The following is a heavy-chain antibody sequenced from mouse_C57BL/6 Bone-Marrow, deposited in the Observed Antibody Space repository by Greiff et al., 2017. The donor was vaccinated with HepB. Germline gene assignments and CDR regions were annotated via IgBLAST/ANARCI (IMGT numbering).Heavy chain of an antibody. V-gene: IGHV1-42*01. CDR3: ARAPFYYGSSLYYFDY. CDR1: GYSFTGYY. CDR2: INPSTGGT. J-gene: IGHJ2*01. D-gene: IGHD1-1*01. Sequence: VQLQQSGPELVKPGASVKISCKASGYSFTGYYMNWVKQSPEKSLEWIGEINPSTGGTTYNQKFKAKATLTVDKSSSTAYMQLKSLTSEDSAVYYCARAPFYYGSSLYYFDYWGQGTTLTVSS.